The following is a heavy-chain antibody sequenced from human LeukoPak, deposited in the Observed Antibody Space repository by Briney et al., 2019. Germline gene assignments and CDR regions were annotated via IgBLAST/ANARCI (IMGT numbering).Heavy chain of an antibody. Sequence: GGSLRLSCAASGFSFSVFWMHWVRQAPGKGPVWVSRIKTDGSITDYADSVKGRFTISRDNAKNSLYLQMNSLRAEDTALYYCAAIRISATTVTTKVYWGQGTLVTVSS. V-gene: IGHV3-74*01. CDR2: IKTDGSIT. D-gene: IGHD4-17*01. J-gene: IGHJ4*02. CDR1: GFSFSVFW. CDR3: AAIRISATTVTTKVY.